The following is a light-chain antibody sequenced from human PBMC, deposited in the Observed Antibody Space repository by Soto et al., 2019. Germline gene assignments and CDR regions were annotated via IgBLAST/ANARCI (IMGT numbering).Light chain of an antibody. CDR2: GAS. Sequence: EIVLTQSPGTVSLSPGERATLSCRASQSLSSGDLAWYQQKPGQAPRVRIYGASSRATGMPDRFSGSGSGTDFTLTISRLEPEDFAVYYCQQYGSSPIIFGQGTRLEIK. CDR1: QSLSSGD. CDR3: QQYGSSPII. J-gene: IGKJ5*01. V-gene: IGKV3-20*01.